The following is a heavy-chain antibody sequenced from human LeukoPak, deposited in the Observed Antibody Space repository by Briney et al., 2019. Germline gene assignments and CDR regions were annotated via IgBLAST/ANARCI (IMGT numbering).Heavy chain of an antibody. D-gene: IGHD5-18*01. CDR2: ISYDGSNK. J-gene: IGHJ4*02. V-gene: IGHV3-30*04. CDR3: ARILGGYSYGRLDY. Sequence: PGRSLRLSCAASGFTFSSYAMHWVRQAPGKGLEWVAVISYDGSNKYYADSVKGRFTISRDNSKNTLYLQMNSLRAEDTAVYYCARILGGYSYGRLDYWGQGTLVTVSS. CDR1: GFTFSSYA.